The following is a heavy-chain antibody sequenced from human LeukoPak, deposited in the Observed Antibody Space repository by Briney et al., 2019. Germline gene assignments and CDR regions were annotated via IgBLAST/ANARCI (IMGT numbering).Heavy chain of an antibody. J-gene: IGHJ4*02. CDR2: INSDGSST. CDR3: ARSSPSYHFDY. CDR1: GFAFSSYW. V-gene: IGHV3-74*01. D-gene: IGHD1-26*01. Sequence: PWGSLSLSCAASGFAFSSYWMHWVRQAPGKGLVWVSRINSDGSSTSYADSVKGRFTISRDNAKNTLYLQMNSLRAEDTAVYYCARSSPSYHFDYWGQGTLVTVSS.